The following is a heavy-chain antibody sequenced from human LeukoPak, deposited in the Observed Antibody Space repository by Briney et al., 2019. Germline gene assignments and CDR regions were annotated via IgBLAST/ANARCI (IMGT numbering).Heavy chain of an antibody. CDR1: GGTFSSYA. V-gene: IGHV1-69*04. D-gene: IGHD1-26*01. J-gene: IGHJ2*01. Sequence: SVKVSCKASGGTFSSYAISWVRQAPGQGLEWMGRIIPIFGIANYAQKFQGRVTITADKSTSTAYMELSSLRSEDTAVYYCAGLGKNGYFDLWGRGTLVTVSS. CDR3: AGLGKNGYFDL. CDR2: IIPIFGIA.